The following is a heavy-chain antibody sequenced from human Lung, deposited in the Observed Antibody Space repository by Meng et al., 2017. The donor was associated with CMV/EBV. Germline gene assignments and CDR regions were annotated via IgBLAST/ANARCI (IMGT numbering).Heavy chain of an antibody. Sequence: GGSXRLXCAASGFTFSDYYMSWIRQAPGKGLEWVSYISDSGDAKFYGDSVKGRFTISRDNAKRSIFLQLNSLRADDTAVYYCARFVKDTSTWYSNYFDHXGQGTLVTVSS. CDR3: ARFVKDTSTWYSNYFDH. CDR1: GFTFSDYY. D-gene: IGHD1-1*01. CDR2: ISDSGDAK. J-gene: IGHJ4*02. V-gene: IGHV3-11*04.